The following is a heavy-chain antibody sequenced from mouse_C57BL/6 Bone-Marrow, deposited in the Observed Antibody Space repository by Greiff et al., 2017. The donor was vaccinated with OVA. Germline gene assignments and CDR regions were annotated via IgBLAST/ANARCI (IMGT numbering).Heavy chain of an antibody. CDR3: ARGGNAWFAY. V-gene: IGHV1-81*01. J-gene: IGHJ3*01. CDR2: INPRSGNT. Sequence: VQLQQSGAELARPGASVKLSCKASGYTFTSYGISWVKQRTGQGLEWIGEINPRSGNTYYNEKFKGTATLTADKSSSTAYMELRSLTSEDSAVYFCARGGNAWFAYWGQGTLVTVSA. CDR1: GYTFTSYG. D-gene: IGHD2-1*01.